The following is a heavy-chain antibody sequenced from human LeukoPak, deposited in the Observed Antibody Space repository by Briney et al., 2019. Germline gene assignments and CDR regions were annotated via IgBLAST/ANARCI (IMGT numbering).Heavy chain of an antibody. D-gene: IGHD1-14*01. CDR3: AGAPNQDFFDY. V-gene: IGHV4-34*01. J-gene: IGHJ4*02. Sequence: SETLSLTCAVYGGSFSGYYWSWLRQSPGKGLEWIGIISHSGSTNCNPSLESRVTISLDTAKNQFSLNLRSVTAADTAVYYCAGAPNQDFFDYWGQGTLVTVSS. CDR1: GGSFSGYY. CDR2: ISHSGST.